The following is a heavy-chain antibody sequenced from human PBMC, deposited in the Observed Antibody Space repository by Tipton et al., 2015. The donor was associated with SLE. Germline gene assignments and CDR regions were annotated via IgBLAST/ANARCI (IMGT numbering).Heavy chain of an antibody. D-gene: IGHD2-21*01. J-gene: IGHJ4*02. Sequence: SLRLSCAASGFTFSSYGMHWVRQAPGKGLEWVAVIAYDGSNKYYADSVKGRFTISRDNSKNTLYLQMNSLRAEDTAMYYCASAAYCGGARCYSDYRGQGTLVTVSS. CDR1: GFTFSSYG. CDR2: IAYDGSNK. CDR3: ASAAYCGGARCYSDY. V-gene: IGHV3-30*03.